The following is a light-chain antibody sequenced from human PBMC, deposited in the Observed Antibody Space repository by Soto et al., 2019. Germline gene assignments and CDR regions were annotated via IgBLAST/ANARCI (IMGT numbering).Light chain of an antibody. Sequence: QSALTQPASVSGSPGQSITISCTGTNSDVGAYSYVSWYQQYPGKAPKLLIYDVGARPSGISDRFSGSKSGNTASLTVSGLQAEDEADYYCSSYAGSNLYVFGTGTKLTVL. J-gene: IGLJ1*01. V-gene: IGLV2-14*03. CDR3: SSYAGSNLYV. CDR1: NSDVGAYSY. CDR2: DVG.